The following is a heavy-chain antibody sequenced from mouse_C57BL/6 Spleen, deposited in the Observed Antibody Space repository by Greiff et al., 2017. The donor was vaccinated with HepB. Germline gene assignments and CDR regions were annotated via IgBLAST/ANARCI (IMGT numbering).Heavy chain of an antibody. CDR2: IDPSDSYT. J-gene: IGHJ4*01. CDR3: ARARGLLLRRAMDY. Sequence: QVQLQQPGAELVMPGASVKLSCKASGYTFTSYWMHWVKQRPGQGLEWIGEIDPSDSYTNYNQKFKGKSTLTVNKSSSTAYMKLSSLASEDAAVYYGARARGLLLRRAMDYWGQGTSVTVSS. CDR1: GYTFTSYW. D-gene: IGHD1-1*01. V-gene: IGHV1-69*01.